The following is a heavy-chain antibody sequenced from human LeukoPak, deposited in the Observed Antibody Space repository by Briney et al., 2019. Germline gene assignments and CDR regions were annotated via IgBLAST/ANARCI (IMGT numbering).Heavy chain of an antibody. CDR3: ARGYGDYRPYYYMDV. V-gene: IGHV4-34*01. Sequence: SETLSLTCAVYGVSFRGYYWSWLRQPPGKGLEWIGEINHSGSTNYNPSLKSRVTISVDTSKNQFSLKLSSVTAVDTAVYYCARGYGDYRPYYYMDVWGKGTTVTVSS. D-gene: IGHD4-17*01. CDR1: GVSFRGYY. CDR2: INHSGST. J-gene: IGHJ6*03.